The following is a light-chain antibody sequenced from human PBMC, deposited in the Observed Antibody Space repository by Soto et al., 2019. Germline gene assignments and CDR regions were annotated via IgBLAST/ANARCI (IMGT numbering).Light chain of an antibody. Sequence: EVVMTQSPATLCGSAGERVTLSCRASESVHRNLAWYQQKPGQGPSLLIYYASTRATGVPDRFTGSGSGTEFTLTISSLQSEDFGVYHCQHYSNWPPTFGPGTKVEIK. J-gene: IGKJ3*01. CDR2: YAS. V-gene: IGKV3-15*01. CDR1: ESVHRN. CDR3: QHYSNWPPT.